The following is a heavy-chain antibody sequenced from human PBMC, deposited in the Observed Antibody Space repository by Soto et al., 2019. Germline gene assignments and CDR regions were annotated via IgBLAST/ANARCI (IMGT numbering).Heavy chain of an antibody. D-gene: IGHD2-15*01. CDR3: ASGYCSGGSCSRYGMDV. V-gene: IGHV5-51*01. Sequence: GESLKISCKGSGYSFTSYWIGWVRQMPGKGLEWMGIIYPGDSDTRYSPSFQGQVTISADKSISTAYLQWSSLRASDTAMYYCASGYCSGGSCSRYGMDVWGQGTTVTVSS. J-gene: IGHJ6*02. CDR1: GYSFTSYW. CDR2: IYPGDSDT.